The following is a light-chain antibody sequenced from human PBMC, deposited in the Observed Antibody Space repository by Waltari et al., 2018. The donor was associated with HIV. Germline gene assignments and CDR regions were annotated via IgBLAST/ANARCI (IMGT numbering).Light chain of an antibody. J-gene: IGLJ2*01. CDR3: QSYDSTLRVV. CDR1: SPTIGATYA. V-gene: IGLV1-40*01. CDR2: ANN. Sequence: QPVFTQPPSVSGAPGQRVTIACTRSSPTIGATYAVHWYQQLPGTAPKLLIYANNNRPSGVPDRFSGSKSGTSASLAITGLQAEDEADYYCQSYDSTLRVVFGGGTKLTVL.